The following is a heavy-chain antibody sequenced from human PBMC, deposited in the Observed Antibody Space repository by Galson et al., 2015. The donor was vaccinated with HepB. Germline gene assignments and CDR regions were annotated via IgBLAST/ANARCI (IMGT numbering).Heavy chain of an antibody. J-gene: IGHJ6*02. CDR2: IYYSGST. CDR1: GGSISSYY. Sequence: TLSLTCTVSGGSISSYYWSWIRQPPGKGLEWIGYIYYSGSTNYNPSLKSRVTISVDTSKNQFSLKLSSVTAADTAVYYCARAPDDRYGMDVWGQGTTVTVSS. CDR3: ARAPDDRYGMDV. D-gene: IGHD1-1*01. V-gene: IGHV4-59*08.